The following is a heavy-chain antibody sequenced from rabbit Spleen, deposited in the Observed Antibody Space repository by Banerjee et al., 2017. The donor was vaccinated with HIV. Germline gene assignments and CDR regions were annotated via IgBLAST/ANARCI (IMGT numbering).Heavy chain of an antibody. CDR2: IYAGSSGNT. D-gene: IGHD8-1*01. CDR1: GVSFSSSSY. CDR3: ARDTGTSFSTYGMDL. J-gene: IGHJ6*01. V-gene: IGHV1S40*01. Sequence: QSLEESGGDLVKPGTSLTLTCTASGVSFSSSSYMCWVRQAPGKGLEWIACIYAGSSGNTYSATWAKGRFTISKTSSTTVTLQMTSLTAADTATYFCARDTGTSFSTYGMDLWGQGTLVTVS.